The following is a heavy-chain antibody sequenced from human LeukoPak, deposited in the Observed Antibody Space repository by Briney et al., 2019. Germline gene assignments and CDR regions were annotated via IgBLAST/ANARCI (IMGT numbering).Heavy chain of an antibody. J-gene: IGHJ4*02. CDR3: AGPMGVGIYFLDY. CDR1: GFTVSINY. CDR2: IYSGGTT. V-gene: IGHV3-66*04. D-gene: IGHD1-26*01. Sequence: PGGSLRLSCAVSGFTVSINYMTWVRQAPGKGLEWVSVIYSGGTTYYADSVKGRFTISRDNSENTLYLQMNSLRAEDTAVYYCAGPMGVGIYFLDYWGQGTLVTVSS.